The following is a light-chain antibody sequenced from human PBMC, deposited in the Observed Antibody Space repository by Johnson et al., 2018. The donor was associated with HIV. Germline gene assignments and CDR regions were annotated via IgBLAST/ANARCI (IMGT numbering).Light chain of an antibody. CDR1: SSNIGKNY. Sequence: QSVLTQPPSVSAAPGQKVTISCSGSSSNIGKNYVSWYQHLPGTAPKLLIYDNNKRPSGIPDRFSGSKSGTSATLGITGLQTGDEADYYCGTWDSSLSAGYVFGTGTKVTVL. V-gene: IGLV1-51*01. CDR2: DNN. CDR3: GTWDSSLSAGYV. J-gene: IGLJ1*01.